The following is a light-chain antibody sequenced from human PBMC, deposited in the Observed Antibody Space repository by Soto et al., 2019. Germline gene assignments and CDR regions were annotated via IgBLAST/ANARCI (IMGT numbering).Light chain of an antibody. CDR3: QQYNDWPPFT. CDR2: GAS. V-gene: IGKV3-15*01. J-gene: IGKJ3*01. CDR1: QTVSSN. Sequence: EIVMTQSPATLSVSPGERATLSCRASQTVSSNLAWYRQKPGQAPRLLIHGASTRAAGIPARFSGSGSGTEFTLTISSLQSEDFAVYYCQQYNDWPPFTVGPGT.